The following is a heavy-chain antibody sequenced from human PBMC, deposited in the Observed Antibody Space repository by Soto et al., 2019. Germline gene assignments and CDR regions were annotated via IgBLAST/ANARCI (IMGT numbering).Heavy chain of an antibody. Sequence: SDTLSLTCTVSGGSISSYYWSWIRQPPGKGLEWIGYIYYSGSTNYNPSLKSRVTISVDTSKNQFSLKLSSVTAADTAVYYCARDGGRDSSGYYEEGLYYWGQGTLVTVSS. J-gene: IGHJ4*02. D-gene: IGHD3-22*01. V-gene: IGHV4-59*01. CDR3: ARDGGRDSSGYYEEGLYY. CDR2: IYYSGST. CDR1: GGSISSYY.